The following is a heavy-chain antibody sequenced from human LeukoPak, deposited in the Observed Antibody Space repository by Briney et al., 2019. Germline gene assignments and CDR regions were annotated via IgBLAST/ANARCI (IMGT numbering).Heavy chain of an antibody. CDR2: IYYSGST. Sequence: SETLSLTCTVYGGSISSYYWSWIRQPPGKGLEWIGYIYYSGSTNYNPSLKSRVTISVDTSKNQFSLKLSSVTAADTAVYYCARFRDGYKETFDYWGQGTLVTVSS. J-gene: IGHJ4*02. D-gene: IGHD5-24*01. V-gene: IGHV4-59*01. CDR3: ARFRDGYKETFDY. CDR1: GGSISSYY.